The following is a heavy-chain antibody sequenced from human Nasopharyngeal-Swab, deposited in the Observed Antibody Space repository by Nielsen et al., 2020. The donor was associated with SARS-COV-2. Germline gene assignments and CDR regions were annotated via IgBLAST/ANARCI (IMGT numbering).Heavy chain of an antibody. D-gene: IGHD5-12*01. CDR2: ISWNSGSI. V-gene: IGHV3-9*01. CDR1: GFTFDDYA. Sequence: SLKISCAASGFTFDDYAMHWVRQAPGKGLEWVSGISWNSGSIGYADSVKGRFTISGDNSKNTVSLQMNSLRAEDTAIYYCAKDRDSGDDSDDYYHYYGMDVWGQGTTVTVSS. CDR3: AKDRDSGDDSDDYYHYYGMDV. J-gene: IGHJ6*02.